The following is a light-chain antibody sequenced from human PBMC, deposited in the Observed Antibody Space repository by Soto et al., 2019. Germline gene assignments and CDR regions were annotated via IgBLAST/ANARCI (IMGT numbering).Light chain of an antibody. CDR1: QSVGRN. Sequence: EIVLTQSPATLSLSPGERATLSCRTSQSVGRNLARYQQKPGQAPRLLMYDTSNRATGIPARFRGSGSGTDFTLTINTLEPEDFGVYYCQTRSNWPLTFGGGTKVEIK. CDR2: DTS. J-gene: IGKJ4*01. CDR3: QTRSNWPLT. V-gene: IGKV3-11*01.